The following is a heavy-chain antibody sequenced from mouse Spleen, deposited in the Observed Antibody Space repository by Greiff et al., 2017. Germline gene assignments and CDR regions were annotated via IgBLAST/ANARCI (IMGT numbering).Heavy chain of an antibody. V-gene: IGHV14-3*02. CDR2: IDPANGNT. D-gene: IGHD1-1*01. J-gene: IGHJ1*01. CDR1: GFNIKDTY. CDR3: ARFITTVVATPYWYFDV. Sequence: EVQLQQSGAELVKPGASVKLSCTASGFNIKDTYMHWVKQRPEQGLEWIGRIDPANGNTKYDPKFQGKATITADTSSNTAYLQLSSLTSEDTAVYYCARFITTVVATPYWYFDVWGAGTTVTVSS.